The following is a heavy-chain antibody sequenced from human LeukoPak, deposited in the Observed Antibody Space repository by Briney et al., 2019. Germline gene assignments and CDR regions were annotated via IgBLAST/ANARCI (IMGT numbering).Heavy chain of an antibody. V-gene: IGHV4-59*08. CDR2: IYYSGST. D-gene: IGHD4-17*01. J-gene: IGHJ5*02. Sequence: SETLSLTCTVSGGSISSYYWSWIRQPPGKGLEWIGNIYYSGSTNYNPSLKSRVTISVDTSKNQFSLKLSSVTAADTAVYYCARLGDYGDYLSPSNWFDPWGQGTLVTVSS. CDR3: ARLGDYGDYLSPSNWFDP. CDR1: GGSISSYY.